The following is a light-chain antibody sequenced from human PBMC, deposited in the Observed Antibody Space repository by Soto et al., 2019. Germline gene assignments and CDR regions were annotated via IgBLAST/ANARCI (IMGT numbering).Light chain of an antibody. CDR1: QGIRDD. Sequence: DIQMTQFPSSLSASVGDRVTITCRASQGIRDDLGWYQQKPGKAPKRLIYAASSLQSGVPARFGGSGSGTEFTLAISSLQPEDSATFYWLQHSTYPLWFGQGTKVEI. CDR3: LQHSTYPLW. CDR2: AAS. J-gene: IGKJ1*01. V-gene: IGKV1-17*01.